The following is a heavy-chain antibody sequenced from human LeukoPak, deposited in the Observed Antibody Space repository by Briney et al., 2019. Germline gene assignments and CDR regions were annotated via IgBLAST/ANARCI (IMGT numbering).Heavy chain of an antibody. CDR1: GFTFSNYA. CDR3: ARALGSSWDSSLDS. V-gene: IGHV3-30*04. Sequence: GRSLRLSCAASGFTFSNYAMHWVRQAPGKGLEWVALISYDGSVEKSAASVKGRFTISRDNSKNTLYLQMNSLRIEDTAVYYCARALGSSWDSSLDSWGQGTLAPVSS. D-gene: IGHD6-13*01. J-gene: IGHJ4*02. CDR2: ISYDGSVE.